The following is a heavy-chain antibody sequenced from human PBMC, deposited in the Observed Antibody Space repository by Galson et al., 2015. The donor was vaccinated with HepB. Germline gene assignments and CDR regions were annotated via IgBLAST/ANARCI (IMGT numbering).Heavy chain of an antibody. CDR1: GYTFTSYG. CDR2: ISAYNGNT. CDR3: ARDLSPQLVHRRGRVSNWFDP. D-gene: IGHD6-13*01. Sequence: SVKVSCKASGYTFTSYGISWVRQAPGQGLEWMGWISAYNGNTNCAQKLQGRVTMTTDTSTSTAYMELRSLRSDDTAVYYCARDLSPQLVHRRGRVSNWFDPWGQGTLVTVSS. V-gene: IGHV1-18*01. J-gene: IGHJ5*02.